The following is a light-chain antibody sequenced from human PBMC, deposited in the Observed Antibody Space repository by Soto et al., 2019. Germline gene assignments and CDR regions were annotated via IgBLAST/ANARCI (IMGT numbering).Light chain of an antibody. CDR2: EVS. V-gene: IGLV2-14*01. CDR3: SSYTSTSTVI. J-gene: IGLJ2*01. CDR1: SSDVGAYKY. Sequence: QSVLTQPASVSGSPGQSITISCTGTSSDVGAYKYVSWYQQHPGKAPKLMIYEVSNRPSGVSNRFSGSKSGNTASLTISGLQAEDGADYYCSSYTSTSTVIFGGGTQLTVL.